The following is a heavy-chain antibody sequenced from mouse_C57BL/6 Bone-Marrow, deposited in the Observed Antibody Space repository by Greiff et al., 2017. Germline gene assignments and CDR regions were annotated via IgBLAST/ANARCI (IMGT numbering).Heavy chain of an antibody. D-gene: IGHD1-3*01. CDR2: IDPENGDT. V-gene: IGHV14-4*01. CDR1: GFNIKDDY. CDR3: TASFSATSGSYYFDY. Sequence: VQLKESGAELVRPGASVKLSCTASGFNIKDDYMHWVKQRPEQGLEWIGWIDPENGDTEYASTFQGKATITADTSSNTAYLQLSSLTSEDTAVEYCTASFSATSGSYYFDYWGQGTTLTVSS. J-gene: IGHJ2*01.